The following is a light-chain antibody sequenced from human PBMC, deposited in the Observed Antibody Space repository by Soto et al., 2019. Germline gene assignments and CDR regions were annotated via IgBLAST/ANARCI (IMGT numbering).Light chain of an antibody. CDR2: RTF. V-gene: IGKV3D-20*02. J-gene: IGKJ2*01. CDR1: QSISSSY. CDR3: QQRSNWPPVT. Sequence: EIVLTQSPGTLSLSPGERATLSCRASQSISSSYLAWYQQKPGQPPRLLLYRTFSRATGIPDRFSGSGSGTDFTLTISRLEPEDFAVYYCQQRSNWPPVTFGQGTKLEIK.